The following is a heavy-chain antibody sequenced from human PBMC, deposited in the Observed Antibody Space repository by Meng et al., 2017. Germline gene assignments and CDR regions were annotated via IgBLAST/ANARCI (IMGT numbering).Heavy chain of an antibody. Sequence: GESLKISCAASGFTFSSYEMNWVRQAPGKGLEWVSYISSSGSTIYYADSVKGRCTISRDNSKNTLYLQMNSLRAEDTAVYYCAKDWAAGTARYFDYWGQGTLVTVSS. J-gene: IGHJ4*02. V-gene: IGHV3-48*03. D-gene: IGHD6-13*01. CDR2: ISSSGSTI. CDR1: GFTFSSYE. CDR3: AKDWAAGTARYFDY.